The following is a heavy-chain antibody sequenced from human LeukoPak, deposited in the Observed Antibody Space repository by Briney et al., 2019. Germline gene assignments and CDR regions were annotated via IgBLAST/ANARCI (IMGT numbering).Heavy chain of an antibody. D-gene: IGHD2-21*02. V-gene: IGHV4-39*01. Sequence: PSETLSLTCTVSGGSISSSSYYWGWIRQPPGKWLEWIGSIYYSGSTYYNPSLKSRVTISVDTSKNQFSLKLSSVTAADTAVYYCARGYCGGDCYMVYWGQGTLVTVSS. J-gene: IGHJ4*02. CDR1: GGSISSSSYY. CDR3: ARGYCGGDCYMVY. CDR2: IYYSGST.